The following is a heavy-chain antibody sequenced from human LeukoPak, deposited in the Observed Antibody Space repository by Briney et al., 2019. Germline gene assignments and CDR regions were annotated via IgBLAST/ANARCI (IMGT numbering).Heavy chain of an antibody. Sequence: GGSLRLSCAASGLTFSDYGMYWVRQAPGKGLEWVAVIRHDGSNKYYADSVKGRFTISRDNSKNTLYLQMNSLGAEDTAMYYCAKASSASPSCLNLWGQGTLVTVSS. CDR3: AKASSASPSCLNL. D-gene: IGHD2-2*01. CDR1: GLTFSDYG. J-gene: IGHJ5*02. V-gene: IGHV3-30*02. CDR2: IRHDGSNK.